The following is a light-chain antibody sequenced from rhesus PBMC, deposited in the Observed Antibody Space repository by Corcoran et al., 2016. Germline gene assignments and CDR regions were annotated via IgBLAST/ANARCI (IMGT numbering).Light chain of an antibody. CDR2: AAT. J-gene: IGKJ3*01. CDR1: ENVNNY. V-gene: IGKV1-43*03. Sequence: DIQMTQSPSSLSASVGDRVTITCRASENVNNYLNWYQQNPGKVPKLLINAATSLESGAPSRFSGSGSGTDYTLPISSLQPEAFATYYCLQYSSSPFTFGPGTKLDIK. CDR3: LQYSSSPFT.